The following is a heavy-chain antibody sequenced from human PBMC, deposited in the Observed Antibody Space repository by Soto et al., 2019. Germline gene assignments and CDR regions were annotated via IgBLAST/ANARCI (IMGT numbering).Heavy chain of an antibody. CDR2: IYHSGST. CDR1: GGSISSSNW. D-gene: IGHD3-10*01. J-gene: IGHJ4*02. CDR3: ARDSTRGPPAGSGFDY. Sequence: SETLSLTCAVSGGSISSSNWWSWVRQPPGKGLEWIGEIYHSGSTNYNPSLKSRVTISVDKSKNQFSLKLSSVTAADTAVYYCARDSTRGPPAGSGFDYWGQGTLVTVSS. V-gene: IGHV4-4*02.